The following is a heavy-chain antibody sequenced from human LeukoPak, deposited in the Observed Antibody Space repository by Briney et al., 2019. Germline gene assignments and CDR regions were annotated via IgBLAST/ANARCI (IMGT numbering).Heavy chain of an antibody. D-gene: IGHD6-13*01. CDR1: GGSVSSGSYY. Sequence: SETLSLTCTVSGGSVSSGSYYWTSIRQPPGKGLECIGYIYYSGSTNYNPSLKSRVTISVDTSKNQCSLKLSSVTAADTAVYYCARQAGAAAVNWFDPWGQGTLVTVSS. CDR3: ARQAGAAAVNWFDP. V-gene: IGHV4-61*01. CDR2: IYYSGST. J-gene: IGHJ5*02.